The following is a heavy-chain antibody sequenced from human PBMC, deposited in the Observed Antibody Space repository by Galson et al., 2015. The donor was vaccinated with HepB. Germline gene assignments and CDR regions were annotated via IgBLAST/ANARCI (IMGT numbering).Heavy chain of an antibody. J-gene: IGHJ3*02. D-gene: IGHD1-26*01. CDR3: ARETGWGSYDAFDI. Sequence: SVKVSCKASGYTFTSYGISWVRQAPGQGLEWTGWISAYNGNTNYAQKLQGRVTMTTDTSTSTAYMELRSLRSDDTAVYYCARETGWGSYDAFDIWGQGTMVTVSS. CDR2: ISAYNGNT. V-gene: IGHV1-18*01. CDR1: GYTFTSYG.